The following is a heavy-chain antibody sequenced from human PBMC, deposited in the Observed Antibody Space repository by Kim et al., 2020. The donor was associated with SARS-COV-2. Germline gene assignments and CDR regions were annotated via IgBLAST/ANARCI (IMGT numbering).Heavy chain of an antibody. V-gene: IGHV3-23*01. J-gene: IGHJ6*03. CDR3: AKDVTGYSSSWYYYYYMDV. CDR2: ISGSGGST. CDR1: GFTFSSYA. D-gene: IGHD6-13*01. Sequence: GGSLRLSCAASGFTFSSYAMSWVRQAPGKGLEWVSAISGSGGSTYYADSVKGRFTISRDNSKNTLYLQMNSLRAEDTAVYYCAKDVTGYSSSWYYYYYMDVWGKGTTVTVSS.